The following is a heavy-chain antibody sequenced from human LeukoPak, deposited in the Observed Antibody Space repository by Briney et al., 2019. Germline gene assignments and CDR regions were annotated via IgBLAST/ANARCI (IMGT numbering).Heavy chain of an antibody. J-gene: IGHJ4*02. CDR3: AREAAAASPPDY. CDR2: INPNSGGT. Sequence: ASVKVSCKASGYTFTGYYMHWVRQAPGRGLEWMGWINPNSGGTNYAQKFQGWVTMTRDTSISTAYMELSRLRSDDTAVYYCAREAAAASPPDYWGQGTLVTVSS. CDR1: GYTFTGYY. D-gene: IGHD6-13*01. V-gene: IGHV1-2*04.